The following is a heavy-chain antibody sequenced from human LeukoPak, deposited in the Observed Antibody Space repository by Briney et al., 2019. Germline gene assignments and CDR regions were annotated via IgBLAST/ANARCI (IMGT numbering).Heavy chain of an antibody. V-gene: IGHV3-23*01. Sequence: PGGSLRLSCAASGFTFSSYAMSWVRQAPGKGLEWVSAISGSGGKTYYAGSVKGRFTISGDNSKNTLYLQMNSLRAEDTAVYYCAKGREWELPLDYWGQGTLVTVSS. D-gene: IGHD1-26*01. J-gene: IGHJ4*02. CDR3: AKGREWELPLDY. CDR2: ISGSGGKT. CDR1: GFTFSSYA.